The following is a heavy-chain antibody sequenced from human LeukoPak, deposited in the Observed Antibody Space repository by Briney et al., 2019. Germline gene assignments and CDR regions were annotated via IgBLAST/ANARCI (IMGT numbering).Heavy chain of an antibody. CDR1: GFTFSSYA. D-gene: IGHD5-24*01. J-gene: IGHJ5*02. CDR2: ISYDESNQ. CDR3: ARDREDAYNFLDP. Sequence: PGGSLRLSCAASGFTFSSYAMHWVRQAPGKGLEWVAVISYDESNQYYADSVRGRFTISRDNSKSTLYLQMNSLRAEDTAVYYCARDREDAYNFLDPWGQGTLVTVSS. V-gene: IGHV3-30*01.